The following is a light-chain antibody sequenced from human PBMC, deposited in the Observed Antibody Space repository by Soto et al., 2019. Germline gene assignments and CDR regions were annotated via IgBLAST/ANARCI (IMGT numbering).Light chain of an antibody. CDR1: QSVSSTY. CDR3: QQYGSSSWT. J-gene: IGKJ1*01. Sequence: EIVLTQSPATLSVSPGERATLSCRASQSVSSTYLAWYQQQPGQAPRLLIYGSSNRATGIPDRFSGSGSGTDFTLTISRLEPEDFAVYYCQQYGSSSWTFGQGTKVDIK. CDR2: GSS. V-gene: IGKV3-20*01.